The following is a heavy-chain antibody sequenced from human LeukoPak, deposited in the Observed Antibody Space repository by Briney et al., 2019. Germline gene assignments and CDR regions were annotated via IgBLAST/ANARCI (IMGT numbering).Heavy chain of an antibody. CDR2: IYYSGST. CDR1: GGSISSYY. V-gene: IGHV4-59*01. J-gene: IGHJ4*02. Sequence: SETLSLTCTVSGGSISSYYWRWIRQPPGKGLEWIGYIYYSGSTNYNPSLKSRVTISVDTSKNQFSLKLSSVTAADTAVYYCARSYYYDSSGYPSPGFDYWGQGTLVTVSS. CDR3: ARSYYYDSSGYPSPGFDY. D-gene: IGHD3-22*01.